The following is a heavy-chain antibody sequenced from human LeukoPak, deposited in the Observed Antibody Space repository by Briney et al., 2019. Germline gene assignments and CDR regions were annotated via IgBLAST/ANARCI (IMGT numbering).Heavy chain of an antibody. J-gene: IGHJ4*02. CDR1: GFTFSSYS. Sequence: PGGSLRLSCAASGFTFSSYSMNWVRQAPGKGLEWVSSISSSSTYTYYADSLKGRFTISRDNAKNSVYLQTNSLRAEDTAVYYCARDLRRIAAYYFDYWGQGTLVTVSS. CDR3: ARDLRRIAAYYFDY. V-gene: IGHV3-21*01. CDR2: ISSSSTYT. D-gene: IGHD6-25*01.